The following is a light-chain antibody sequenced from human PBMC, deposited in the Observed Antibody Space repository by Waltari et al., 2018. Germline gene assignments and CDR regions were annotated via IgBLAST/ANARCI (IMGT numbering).Light chain of an antibody. CDR2: AVS. CDR3: QQYYAFPRT. CDR1: QDFRTY. J-gene: IGKJ1*01. V-gene: IGKV1-8*01. Sequence: AIRVTQSPSSLSASTGDRVTITCRASQDFRTYLGWYQQKPGKAPKLLLYAVSILQSGVPSRVSGAGAGTDFAIHIPNLQSEDFATYYCQQYYAFPRTFGQGTRVEV.